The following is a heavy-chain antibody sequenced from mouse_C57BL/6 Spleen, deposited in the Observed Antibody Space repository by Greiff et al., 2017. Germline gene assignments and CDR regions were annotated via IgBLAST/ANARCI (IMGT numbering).Heavy chain of an antibody. V-gene: IGHV1-50*01. J-gene: IGHJ2*01. CDR1: GYTFTSYW. Sequence: QVQLQQPGAELVKPGASVKLSCKASGYTFTSYWMQWVKQRPGQGLEWIGEIDPSDSYTNYNQKFKGKATLTVDISSSTAYMQLSSLTSEDSAVYYCARWLLRTFDYWGQGTTLTVSS. D-gene: IGHD2-3*01. CDR2: IDPSDSYT. CDR3: ARWLLRTFDY.